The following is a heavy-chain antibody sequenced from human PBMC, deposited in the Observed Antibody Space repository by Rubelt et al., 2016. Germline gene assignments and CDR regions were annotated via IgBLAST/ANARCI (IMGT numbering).Heavy chain of an antibody. V-gene: IGHV4-59*08. CDR2: IYYSGST. J-gene: IGHJ5*02. D-gene: IGHD5-18*01. CDR1: GGSISSYY. CDR3: ARQGYGYGGNWFDP. Sequence: QAQLQESGPGLVKPSETLSLTCTVSGGSISSYYWSWIRQPPGKGLEWIGYIYYSGSTNYNHPLKGRCTISVDTSKNQFSLKLSSVTAADTAVYYCARQGYGYGGNWFDPWGQGTLVTVSS.